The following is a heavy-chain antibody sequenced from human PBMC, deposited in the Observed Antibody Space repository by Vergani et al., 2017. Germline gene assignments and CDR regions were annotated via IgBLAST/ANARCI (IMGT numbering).Heavy chain of an antibody. J-gene: IGHJ6*03. CDR1: GGSISSYY. CDR3: ASSYVRYYYYYMDV. V-gene: IGHV4-59*01. CDR2: IYYSGST. Sequence: QVQLQESGPGLVKPSETLSLTCTVSGGSISSYYWSWIRQPPGKGPEWIGHIYYSGSTNYNPSLKSRVTISVDTSKNQFSLKLSSVTAADTAVYYCASSYVRYYYYYMDVWGKGTTVTVS. D-gene: IGHD1-26*01.